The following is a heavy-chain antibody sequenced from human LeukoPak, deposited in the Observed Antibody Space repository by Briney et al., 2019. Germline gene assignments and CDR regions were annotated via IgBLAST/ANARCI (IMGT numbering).Heavy chain of an antibody. D-gene: IGHD3-22*01. V-gene: IGHV1-46*01. J-gene: IGHJ4*02. CDR2: INPSGGST. Sequence: ASVKVSCKVSGYTLTELSMHWVRQAPGQGLEWMGIINPSGGSTSYAQKFQGRVTMTRDTSTSTVYMELSSLRSEDTAVYYCARGLYYYDSSGNPEGDYWGQGTLVTVSS. CDR1: GYTLTELS. CDR3: ARGLYYYDSSGNPEGDY.